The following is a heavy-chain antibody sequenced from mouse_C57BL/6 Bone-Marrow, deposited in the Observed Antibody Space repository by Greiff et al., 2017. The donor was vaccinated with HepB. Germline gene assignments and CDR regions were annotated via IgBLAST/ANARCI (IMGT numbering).Heavy chain of an antibody. V-gene: IGHV1-81*01. CDR3: VYSNFAWFAY. CDR1: GYTFTSYW. CDR2: IYPRSGNT. D-gene: IGHD2-5*01. Sequence: QVQLQQSGAELVKPGASVKLSCKASGYTFTSYWMQWVKQRPGQGLEWIGEIYPRSGNTYYNEKFKGKATLTADKSSSTAYMELRSLTSEDSAVYFCVYSNFAWFAYWGQGTLVTVSA. J-gene: IGHJ3*01.